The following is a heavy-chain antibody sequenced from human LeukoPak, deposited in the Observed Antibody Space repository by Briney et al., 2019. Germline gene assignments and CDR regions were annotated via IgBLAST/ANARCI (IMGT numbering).Heavy chain of an antibody. CDR2: IRYDGNLK. CDR1: GFNFSAYG. V-gene: IGHV3-30*02. CDR3: AKPTSLKDANYGLTGTNC. D-gene: IGHD1-14*01. Sequence: PGGSLRLSCAASGFNFSAYGMHWVRQAPGKGLEWVAFIRYDGNLKYYADSVKGRFTISRDNSKNTLDLQMNSLRVEDTAVYYCAKPTSLKDANYGLTGTNCWGQGILVTVSS. J-gene: IGHJ4*02.